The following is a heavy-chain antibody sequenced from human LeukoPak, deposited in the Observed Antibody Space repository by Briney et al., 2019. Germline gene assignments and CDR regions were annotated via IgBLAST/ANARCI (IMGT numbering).Heavy chain of an antibody. CDR3: ATGYSSSWYEAFDI. Sequence: SVKVSCKASGYTFTSYDINWVRQATGQGLEWMGGIIPIFGTANYAQKFQGRVTITTDESTSTAYMELSSLRSEDTAVYYCATGYSSSWYEAFDIWGQGTMVTVSS. V-gene: IGHV1-69*05. CDR2: IIPIFGTA. D-gene: IGHD6-13*01. J-gene: IGHJ3*02. CDR1: GYTFTSYD.